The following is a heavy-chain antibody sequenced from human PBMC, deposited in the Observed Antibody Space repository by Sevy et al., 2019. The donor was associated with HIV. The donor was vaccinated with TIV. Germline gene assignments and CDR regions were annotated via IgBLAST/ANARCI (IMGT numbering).Heavy chain of an antibody. V-gene: IGHV3-73*01. CDR3: RSLDLVATGATFRGRNQKMIDW. J-gene: IGHJ4*02. D-gene: IGHD2-15*01. CDR2: IKSKGDNYAT. CDR1: GFSFRDSA. Sequence: GGSLRLSCEASGFSFRDSAVHWVRQPFGKGLEWVGRIKSKGDNYATLYSSSVKGRFIISRDDSSNTAYLQMNSLQTEDTAIYYCRSLDLVATGATFRGRNQKMIDWWGQGSLVTVSS.